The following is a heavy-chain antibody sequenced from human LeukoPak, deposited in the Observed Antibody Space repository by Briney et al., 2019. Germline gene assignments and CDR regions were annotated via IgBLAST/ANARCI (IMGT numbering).Heavy chain of an antibody. CDR2: ISSSSNYI. Sequence: PGGSLRLSXAASGFTFGSYRMNWVRQAPGKGLEWVSSISSSSNYIYYADSVKGRFTISRDNAKNSLYLQMNSLRAEDTAVYYCATSSAWYSNNWGQGTLVAVSS. D-gene: IGHD6-19*01. CDR1: GFTFGSYR. V-gene: IGHV3-21*01. CDR3: ATSSAWYSNN. J-gene: IGHJ4*02.